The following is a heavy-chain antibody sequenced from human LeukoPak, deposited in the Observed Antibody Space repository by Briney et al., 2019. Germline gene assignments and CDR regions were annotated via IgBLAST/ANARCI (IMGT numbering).Heavy chain of an antibody. CDR2: TNGDGSNS. CDR1: GFTFTTYW. J-gene: IGHJ4*02. CDR3: ARTSPTSHFDF. V-gene: IGHV3-74*01. D-gene: IGHD3-16*01. Sequence: GGSLRLSCVASGFTFTTYWMHWVRQAPGKGLVWVSRTNGDGSNSNYADSVKGRFTISRDNARNTLYLQMNGLRAEDTALYYCARTSPTSHFDFWGQGTLVTVSS.